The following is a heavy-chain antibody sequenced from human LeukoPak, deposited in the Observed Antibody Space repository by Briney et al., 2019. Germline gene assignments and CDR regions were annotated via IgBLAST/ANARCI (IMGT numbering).Heavy chain of an antibody. D-gene: IGHD6-13*01. Sequence: ASVKVSCKASGYTFTGYYMHWVRQAPGQGLEWMGWINPNSGGTNYAQKFQGRVTMTRDTSISTAYMELSRLRSDDTAVYYCARDLYPGYSSSWGDYYYYYYMDVWGKGTMVTVSS. CDR2: INPNSGGT. CDR1: GYTFTGYY. CDR3: ARDLYPGYSSSWGDYYYYYYMDV. J-gene: IGHJ6*03. V-gene: IGHV1-2*02.